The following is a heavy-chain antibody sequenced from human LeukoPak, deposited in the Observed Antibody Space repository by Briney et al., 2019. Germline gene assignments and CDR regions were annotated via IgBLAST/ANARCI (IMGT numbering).Heavy chain of an antibody. D-gene: IGHD1-26*01. CDR3: VRDLGGRYGY. CDR2: IDTDRSIT. Sequence: GGSLRLSCAASGFTFGNYWMHWVRQVPGKGLVWVSRIDTDRSITNYADSARSRFTISRDNARNNLYLQMNSLRAEDTAVYYCVRDLGGRYGYWGQGTLVTVSS. J-gene: IGHJ4*02. CDR1: GFTFGNYW. V-gene: IGHV3-74*01.